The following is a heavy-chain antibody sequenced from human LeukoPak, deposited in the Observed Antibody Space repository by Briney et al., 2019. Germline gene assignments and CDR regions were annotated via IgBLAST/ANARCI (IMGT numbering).Heavy chain of an antibody. V-gene: IGHV4-39*01. D-gene: IGHD3-22*01. Sequence: SETLSLTCTVSGGSISSSSYYWGWIRQPPGKGLEWIGSIYYSGSTYYNPSLKSRVTISVDTSKNQFSLKLSSVTAADTTVYYCARGRRTAMIVVVITWRYFDLWGRGTLVTVSS. CDR2: IYYSGST. J-gene: IGHJ2*01. CDR1: GGSISSSSYY. CDR3: ARGRRTAMIVVVITWRYFDL.